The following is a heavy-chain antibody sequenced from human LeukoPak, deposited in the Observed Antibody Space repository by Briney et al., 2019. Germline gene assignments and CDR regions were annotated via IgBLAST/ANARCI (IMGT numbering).Heavy chain of an antibody. Sequence: PSETPSLTCTVSGGSISSSTDYWGWIRRPPGKGLEWIGSIYYSGSTYYNPSLKSRVTVSVDTSKNQFSLNLSSVTAADTAVYYCVRGSTLRHYQYWGQGTLVTVSS. D-gene: IGHD3-16*01. J-gene: IGHJ4*02. CDR2: IYYSGST. V-gene: IGHV4-39*01. CDR3: VRGSTLRHYQY. CDR1: GGSISSSTDY.